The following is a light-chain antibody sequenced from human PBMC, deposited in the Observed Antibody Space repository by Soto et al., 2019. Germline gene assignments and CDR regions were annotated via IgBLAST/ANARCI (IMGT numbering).Light chain of an antibody. J-gene: IGLJ2*01. V-gene: IGLV1-51*02. Sequence: QSVLTQPPSVSAAPGQKVTISCSGSSSNIGNNYVSWYQQLPGTAPKLLIYENNKRPSGIPDRFSGSKSGTSATLGITGLRTGDEADYYCGTWDSSLSAGVFGGGTKRPVL. CDR3: GTWDSSLSAGV. CDR1: SSNIGNNY. CDR2: ENN.